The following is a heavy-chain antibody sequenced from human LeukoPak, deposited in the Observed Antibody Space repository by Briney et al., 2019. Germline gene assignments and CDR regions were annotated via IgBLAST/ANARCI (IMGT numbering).Heavy chain of an antibody. CDR3: ARGLTADTPPRYYYDGMDV. V-gene: IGHV1-46*01. CDR2: INPSSGST. J-gene: IGHJ6*02. CDR1: GYTFSSYY. D-gene: IGHD2-15*01. Sequence: ASVKVSCKASGYTFSSYYMYWVRQAPGQGLEWMATINPSSGSTAYAQKFQGRVTMTRDTSTNTVYMDLSSLRSEDTAVYYCARGLTADTPPRYYYDGMDVWGQGTTVTVSS.